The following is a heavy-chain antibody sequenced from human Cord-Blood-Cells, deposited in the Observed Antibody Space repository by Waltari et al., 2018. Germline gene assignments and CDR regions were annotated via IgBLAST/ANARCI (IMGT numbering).Heavy chain of an antibody. Sequence: QVHLAQSGAEVKKPGASVTVSCKAYGYTFTSYAMHWVRQAPGQRLEWMGWINAGNGNTKYSQKFQGRVTITRDTSASTAYMELSSLRSEDTAVYYGAISRDYYGSGSTPFDPWGQGTLVTVSS. CDR3: AISRDYYGSGSTPFDP. V-gene: IGHV1-3*01. CDR2: INAGNGNT. CDR1: GYTFTSYA. D-gene: IGHD3-10*01. J-gene: IGHJ5*02.